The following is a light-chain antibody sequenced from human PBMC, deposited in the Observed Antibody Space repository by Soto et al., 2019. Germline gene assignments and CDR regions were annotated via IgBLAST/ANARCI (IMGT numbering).Light chain of an antibody. CDR3: QHYNNWPPWT. CDR1: QSVSSN. CDR2: GAS. Sequence: EILMTQSPATLSVTLGERATLSCRASQSVSSNLAWYQQKPGQAPRLLIYGASTRATGIPARFSGSGSGTEFTLTISSLQSEDFAVYYCQHYNNWPPWTFGQGTKVEIK. J-gene: IGKJ1*01. V-gene: IGKV3-15*01.